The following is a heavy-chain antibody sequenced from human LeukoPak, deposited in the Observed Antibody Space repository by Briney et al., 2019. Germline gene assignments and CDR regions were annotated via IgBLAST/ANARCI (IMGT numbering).Heavy chain of an antibody. CDR2: MNPNNGNT. V-gene: IGHV1-8*01. CDR3: ARAIAAAGTYADFDY. D-gene: IGHD6-13*01. J-gene: IGHJ4*02. Sequence: ASVKVSCKASGYTFTSYDINWVRQATGQGLEWMGWMNPNNGNTDYAQKFQGRVTLTRNTSISTAYMELSSLRSEDTAVYYCARAIAAAGTYADFDYWGQGTLVTVSS. CDR1: GYTFTSYD.